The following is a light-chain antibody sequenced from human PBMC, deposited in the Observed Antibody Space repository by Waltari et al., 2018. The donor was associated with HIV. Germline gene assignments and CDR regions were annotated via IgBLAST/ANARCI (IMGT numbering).Light chain of an antibody. CDR2: DAA. CDR1: QSLRSKH. CDR3: QQYETFRT. J-gene: IGKJ1*01. Sequence: ERVLTQSPGTVSLSAGERATLSCRASQSLRSKHLAWLQQKPGQAPRLIICDAATRATGFPDRFRGSGSGTDFTLTIGRLEPEDLAVDYCQQYETFRTFGQGTKVGI. V-gene: IGKV3-20*01.